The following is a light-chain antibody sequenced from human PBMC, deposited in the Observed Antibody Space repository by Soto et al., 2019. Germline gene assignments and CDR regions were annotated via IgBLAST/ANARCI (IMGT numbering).Light chain of an antibody. CDR2: GAS. V-gene: IGKV3-20*01. J-gene: IGKJ4*01. CDR3: QQYGSSPTT. Sequence: EIVLTQSPGTLSLSPGERATLSCRASQSVSSSYVAWYQLRPGQAPRLFIYGASRRATGIPDSFSGSGSGTDFTLSISRLEPEDFAVYYCQQYGSSPTTFGGGTQVEIK. CDR1: QSVSSSY.